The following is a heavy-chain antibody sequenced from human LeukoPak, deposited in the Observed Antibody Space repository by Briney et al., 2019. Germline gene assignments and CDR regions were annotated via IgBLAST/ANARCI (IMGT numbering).Heavy chain of an antibody. CDR3: ARIAAPGNRRLNF. D-gene: IGHD6-13*01. CDR2: MNPNSGNT. J-gene: IGHJ4*02. Sequence: ASVKVSCEASGYTFTTYDINGVRQAAGQGLEWMGWMNPNSGNTGNAQKFQGRVTMTRNTSISTAYMEVTSLTSEDTAVYFCARIAAPGNRRLNFWGQGTLATVSS. CDR1: GYTFTTYD. V-gene: IGHV1-8*01.